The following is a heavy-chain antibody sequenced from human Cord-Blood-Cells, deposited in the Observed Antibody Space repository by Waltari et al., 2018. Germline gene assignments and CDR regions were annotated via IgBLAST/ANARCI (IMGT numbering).Heavy chain of an antibody. J-gene: IGHJ4*02. D-gene: IGHD6-13*01. V-gene: IGHV3-30*18. CDR1: GFTFSSYG. Sequence: QVQLVESGGGVVQPGRSLRLSCAASGFTFSSYGMHWVRQAPGKGLEWVAVISYDGSNKYYADSVKGRFTISRDNSKNTLYLQMNSLRAEDTAVYYCAKDVMSIAAAGSIFTDYWGQGTLVTVSS. CDR3: AKDVMSIAAAGSIFTDY. CDR2: ISYDGSNK.